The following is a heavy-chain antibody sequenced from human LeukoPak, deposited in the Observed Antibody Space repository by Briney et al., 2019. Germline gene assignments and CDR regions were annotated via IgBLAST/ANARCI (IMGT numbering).Heavy chain of an antibody. CDR3: ASASDRVATSDYYYNGMDV. CDR1: GYSFTNYW. V-gene: IGHV5-51*01. CDR2: IYPGDSDT. J-gene: IGHJ6*02. Sequence: GESLKISCKGSGYSFTNYWIVWVRQMPGKGLEWVGIIYPGDSDTRYSPSFQGQVTISADKSISTAYLEWSSLKASDSGMYYCASASDRVATSDYYYNGMDVWGQGTTVTVSS. D-gene: IGHD5-12*01.